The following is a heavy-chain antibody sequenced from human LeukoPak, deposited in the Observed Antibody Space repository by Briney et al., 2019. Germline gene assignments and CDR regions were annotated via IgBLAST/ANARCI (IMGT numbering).Heavy chain of an antibody. J-gene: IGHJ4*02. CDR2: INPNSGDT. CDR1: GYTFTDYY. D-gene: IGHD6-13*01. V-gene: IGHV1-2*02. Sequence: GASVKVSCKASGYTFTDYYMHSVRQAPGQGLEWMGWINPNSGDTNYAQKFQGRVTMTRDTSINTAYMELSRLRSDDTAVYSCSVSAAAAGRFDSWGQGTLVTVSS. CDR3: SVSAAAAGRFDS.